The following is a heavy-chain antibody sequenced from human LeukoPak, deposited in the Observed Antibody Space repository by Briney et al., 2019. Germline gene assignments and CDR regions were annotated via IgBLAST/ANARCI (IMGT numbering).Heavy chain of an antibody. D-gene: IGHD3-22*01. Sequence: EASVKVSCKASGYTFTGYYMHWVRQAPGQGLEWMGWINPNSGGTNYAQKFQGRVTMTRDTSISTAYMELSRLRSDDTAVYYCAREDSSGYYHTNWFDPWGQGTLVTVSS. V-gene: IGHV1-2*02. CDR1: GYTFTGYY. CDR3: AREDSSGYYHTNWFDP. CDR2: INPNSGGT. J-gene: IGHJ5*02.